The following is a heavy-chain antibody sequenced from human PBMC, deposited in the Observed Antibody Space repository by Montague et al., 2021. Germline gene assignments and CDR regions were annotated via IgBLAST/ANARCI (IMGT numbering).Heavy chain of an antibody. Sequence: SETLSLTCTVSGGSTSSTSYYWGWIRQPPGKELEFIGVIYYNGSTYHNPSLKSRVTVSIDTSKNQFSLKLISVTVADTAVYFCARFLYCKGGSCYSGFDPWGQGTLVTVSS. CDR2: IYYNGST. CDR1: GGSTSSTSYY. D-gene: IGHD2-15*01. CDR3: ARFLYCKGGSCYSGFDP. J-gene: IGHJ5*02. V-gene: IGHV4-39*01.